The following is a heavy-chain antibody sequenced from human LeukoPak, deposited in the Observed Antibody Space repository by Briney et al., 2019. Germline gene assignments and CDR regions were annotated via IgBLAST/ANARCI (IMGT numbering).Heavy chain of an antibody. J-gene: IGHJ5*02. CDR1: GFTFSSYS. CDR2: ISSSSSYI. D-gene: IGHD3-22*01. CDR3: AKDDSGYYPIT. Sequence: GGSLRLSCAASGFTFSSYSMNWVRQAPGKGLEWVSSISSSSSYIYYADSVKGRFTISRDNAKNSLYLQMNSLRAEDTAVYYCAKDDSGYYPITWGQGTLVTVSS. V-gene: IGHV3-21*01.